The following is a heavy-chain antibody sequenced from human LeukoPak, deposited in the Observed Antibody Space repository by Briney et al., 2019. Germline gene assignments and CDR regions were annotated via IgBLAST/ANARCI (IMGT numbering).Heavy chain of an antibody. CDR1: GGSFSGYY. D-gene: IGHD3-16*01. CDR2: INHSGST. CDR3: ARFTPQGYGWGGYNRFDP. J-gene: IGHJ5*02. V-gene: IGHV4-34*01. Sequence: SETLSLTCAVYGGSFSGYYWSWLRQPPGKGLEWIGEINHSGSTNYNPSLKSRVTISVDTSKNQFSLNLTSVTAADTAVYYCARFTPQGYGWGGYNRFDPWGQGTLVTVSS.